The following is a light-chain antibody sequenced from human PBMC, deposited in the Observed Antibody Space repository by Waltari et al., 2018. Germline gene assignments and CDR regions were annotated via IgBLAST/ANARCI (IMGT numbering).Light chain of an antibody. CDR1: SSNFGAGYD. V-gene: IGLV1-40*01. J-gene: IGLJ3*02. CDR2: GNT. CDR3: QSFDSSLSASV. Sequence: QSVLTQPPSMSGAPGQKVTIPCTVGSSNFGAGYDVHWYQQFPGAAPKLLIFGNTNRASGVPGRCSGSKSGTSASLAIAGLQSEDEAVYYCQSFDSSLSASVFGGGTKLTVL.